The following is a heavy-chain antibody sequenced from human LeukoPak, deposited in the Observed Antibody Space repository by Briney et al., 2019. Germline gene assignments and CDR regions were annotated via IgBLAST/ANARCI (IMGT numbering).Heavy chain of an antibody. CDR3: ARDPVTTEMAC. J-gene: IGHJ4*02. V-gene: IGHV3-53*01. CDR1: GFTASSNY. D-gene: IGHD4-17*01. CDR2: IYSGGST. Sequence: GGSLRLSCAASGFTASSNYMSWVRQAPGKGLEWVSVIYSGGSTYYADSVKGRFTISRDNSKNTLYLQMNSLRAEDTAVYYCARDPVTTEMACWGQGTLVTVSS.